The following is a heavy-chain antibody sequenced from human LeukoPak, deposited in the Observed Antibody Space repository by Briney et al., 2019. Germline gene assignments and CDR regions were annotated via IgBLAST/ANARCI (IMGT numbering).Heavy chain of an antibody. Sequence: ASVKVSCKASGYTFTGYYMHWVRQAPGQGLEWMGRIIPILGIANYAQKFQGRVTITADKSTSTAYMELSSLRSEDTAVYYCARDPHHTGYGYFDYWGQGTLVTVSS. CDR1: GYTFTGYY. J-gene: IGHJ4*02. V-gene: IGHV1-69*04. CDR3: ARDPHHTGYGYFDY. D-gene: IGHD5-18*01. CDR2: IIPILGIA.